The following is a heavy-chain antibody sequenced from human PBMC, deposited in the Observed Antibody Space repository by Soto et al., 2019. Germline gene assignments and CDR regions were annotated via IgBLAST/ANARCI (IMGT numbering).Heavy chain of an antibody. CDR1: GYTFTTYW. CDR2: IDPSDSYT. V-gene: IGHV5-10-1*01. J-gene: IGHJ3*02. D-gene: IGHD1-1*01. CDR3: ASHNDLVDPAPISNDAFDI. Sequence: GESLKISCQGSGYTFTTYWITWVRQMPGKGLEWMGRIDPSDSYTNYSPSFQGHDTISADKSISTAYLQWSSLKASDTAMYYCASHNDLVDPAPISNDAFDIWGQGTMVTVSS.